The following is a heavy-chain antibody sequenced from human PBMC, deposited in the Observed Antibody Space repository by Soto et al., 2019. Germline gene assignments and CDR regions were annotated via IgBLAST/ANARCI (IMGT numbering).Heavy chain of an antibody. CDR3: ARNSNGVDV. CDR2: IWKDGSKE. Sequence: QVQLVESGGGVVQPGRSLRLSCAASGFTFSNYAMHWVRQSPGKGLEWVSVIWKDGSKEYYADSVKGRFTISRDNSKNTVYLQMSSLRDEDTAVYYCARNSNGVDVWGQGTTVTVSS. V-gene: IGHV3-33*01. CDR1: GFTFSNYA. J-gene: IGHJ6*02.